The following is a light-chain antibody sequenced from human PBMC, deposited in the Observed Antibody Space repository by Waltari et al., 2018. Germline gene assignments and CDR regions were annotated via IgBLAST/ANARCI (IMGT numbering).Light chain of an antibody. V-gene: IGLV4-69*01. CDR1: GAHSSNA. J-gene: IGLJ3*02. CDR2: VNRAGSH. CDR3: QTGGHGTWV. Sequence: LALPQTLSASSSLGPSVMHTCTLSGAHSSNALVWPLQRPEKGPRYLMKVNRAGSHSKGDEIPDRFSGSSSGAERYLTISNLQSEDEADYYCQTGGHGTWVFGGGTKLTVL.